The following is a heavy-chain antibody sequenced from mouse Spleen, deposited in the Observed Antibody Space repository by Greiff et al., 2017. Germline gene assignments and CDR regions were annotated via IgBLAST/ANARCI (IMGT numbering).Heavy chain of an antibody. D-gene: IGHD1-1*01. CDR1: GFTFSDYG. Sequence: EVKLMESGGGLVKPGGSLKLSCAASGFTFSDYGMHWVRQAPEKGLEWVAYISSGSSTIYYADTVKGRFTISRDNAKNTLFLQMTSLRSEDTAMYYCARNAYYGSSSYFDVWGAGTTVTVSS. V-gene: IGHV5-17*01. CDR3: ARNAYYGSSSYFDV. J-gene: IGHJ1*01. CDR2: ISSGSSTI.